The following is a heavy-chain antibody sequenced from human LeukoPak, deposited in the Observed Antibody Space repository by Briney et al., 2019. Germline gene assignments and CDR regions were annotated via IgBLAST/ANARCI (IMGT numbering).Heavy chain of an antibody. Sequence: ASVKVSCKASGYTFTSYGISWVRQAPGQGLEWMGWISAYNGNTNYAQKLQGRVTMTTDTSTSTAYMELRSLRSDDTAVYYCARDRVGCTNGECYALYDAFDIWGQGTMVTVSS. CDR1: GYTFTSYG. V-gene: IGHV1-18*01. CDR2: ISAYNGNT. J-gene: IGHJ3*02. CDR3: ARDRVGCTNGECYALYDAFDI. D-gene: IGHD2-8*01.